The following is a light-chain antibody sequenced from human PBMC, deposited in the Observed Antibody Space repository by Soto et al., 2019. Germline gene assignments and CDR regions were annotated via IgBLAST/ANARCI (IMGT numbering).Light chain of an antibody. CDR2: DTF. CDR1: QSISSW. V-gene: IGKV1-5*01. J-gene: IGKJ4*01. Sequence: DIQMTQSPSSLSASVGDRVSITCRASQSISSWLARYQQKPGKAPKLLMFDTFSLESGVPSRFSGSRSGTEFTLTISSLQPDDYATYYCQQYNSYSPLTFGGGTKVEIK. CDR3: QQYNSYSPLT.